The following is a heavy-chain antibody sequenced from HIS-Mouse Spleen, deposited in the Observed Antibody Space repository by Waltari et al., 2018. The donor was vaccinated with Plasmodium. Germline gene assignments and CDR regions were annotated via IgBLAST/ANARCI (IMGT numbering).Heavy chain of an antibody. Sequence: QVQLVESGGGVVQPGRSLGLSCAASGFTFSSSGMHWVRQAPGKGLEWVAVRSYDGSNKYYADSVKGRFTISRDNSKNTLYLQMNSLRAEDTAVYYCAKDRRSSSWYVDYWGQGTLVTVSS. CDR2: RSYDGSNK. J-gene: IGHJ4*02. CDR3: AKDRRSSSWYVDY. D-gene: IGHD6-13*01. V-gene: IGHV3-30*18. CDR1: GFTFSSSG.